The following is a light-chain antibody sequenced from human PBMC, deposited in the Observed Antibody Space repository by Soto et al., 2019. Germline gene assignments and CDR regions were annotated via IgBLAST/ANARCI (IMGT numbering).Light chain of an antibody. J-gene: IGKJ2*01. CDR3: QQRSNWPHT. Sequence: EIVLTQSPATLSLSPGERATLSCRASQSVRSYLAWYQQKHGQAPRLLIYDASNRATGIPARFSGGGSGTDFTLTISSLEPEDFAVYYCQQRSNWPHTFGQGTKLEIK. CDR2: DAS. CDR1: QSVRSY. V-gene: IGKV3-11*01.